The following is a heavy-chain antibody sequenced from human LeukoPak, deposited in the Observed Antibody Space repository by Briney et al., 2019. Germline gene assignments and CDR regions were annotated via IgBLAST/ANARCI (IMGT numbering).Heavy chain of an antibody. V-gene: IGHV1-46*01. CDR3: ARAGIATAGTSYYGMDV. D-gene: IGHD6-13*01. J-gene: IGHJ6*02. CDR1: GYTFTSYY. Sequence: GASVKVSCKASGYTFTSYYMHWVRQAPGQGLEWMGIINPSGGSTSYAQKFQGRVTMTRDTSTSTVYMELSSLRSEDTAVYYCARAGIATAGTSYYGMDVWGQGTTVTVSS. CDR2: INPSGGST.